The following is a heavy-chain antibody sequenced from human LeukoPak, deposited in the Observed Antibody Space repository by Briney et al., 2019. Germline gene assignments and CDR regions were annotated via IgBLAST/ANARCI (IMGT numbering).Heavy chain of an antibody. Sequence: SQTLSLTCAISGDDVTSGIWNWIRQSPSRGLEWLGRTYHWSKWFNDYAVSVESRMTINADTSRNQFSLQLNSVTPEDTAVYYCARDLHGSRGEFDYWGQGALVTVSS. D-gene: IGHD3-16*01. CDR3: ARDLHGSRGEFDY. J-gene: IGHJ4*02. CDR2: TYHWSKWFN. V-gene: IGHV6-1*01. CDR1: GDDVTSGI.